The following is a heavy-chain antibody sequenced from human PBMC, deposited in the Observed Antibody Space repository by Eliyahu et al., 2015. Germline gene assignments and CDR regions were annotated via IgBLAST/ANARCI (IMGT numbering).Heavy chain of an antibody. V-gene: IGHV4-31*03. CDR3: ARDMGGYYGSGTLDY. J-gene: IGHJ4*02. D-gene: IGHD3-10*01. CDR1: GGXXXXGGYY. Sequence: QVQLQESGPGLVKPSQTLSLTCPVPGGXXXXGGYYWSWVRPHPGKGLEWIGYIYYSGSTYYNPSLKSRVTISVDTSKNQFSLKLSSVTAADTAVYYCARDMGGYYGSGTLDYWGQGTLVTVSS. CDR2: IYYSGST.